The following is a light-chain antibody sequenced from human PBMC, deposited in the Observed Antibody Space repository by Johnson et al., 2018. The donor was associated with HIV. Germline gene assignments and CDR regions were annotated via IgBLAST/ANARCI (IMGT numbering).Light chain of an antibody. CDR2: DNN. V-gene: IGLV1-51*01. CDR3: GPWDSSLAAYV. J-gene: IGLJ1*01. Sequence: QSVLTQPPSVSAAPGQKVTISCSGSSSNIGKNYVSWYQQLPGTAPKLLIYDNNKRPSGIPDRFSGSKSGTSATLGITGLQTGDEADYYCGPWDSSLAAYVFGTGTKVTVL. CDR1: SSNIGKNY.